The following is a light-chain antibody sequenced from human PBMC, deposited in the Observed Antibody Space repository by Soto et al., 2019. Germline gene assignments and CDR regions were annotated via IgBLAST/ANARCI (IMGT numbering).Light chain of an antibody. CDR3: KQYGSSLPIT. V-gene: IGKV3-20*01. J-gene: IGKJ5*01. Sequence: EIVLTQSPGTLSLSPGERATLSCRASQSVSSSYLAWYQQKPGQAPRLLIYGASSRATGIPDRFSGSGSGTDFTLTISRLEPEDFAVYYCKQYGSSLPITLGQGTRLEIK. CDR2: GAS. CDR1: QSVSSSY.